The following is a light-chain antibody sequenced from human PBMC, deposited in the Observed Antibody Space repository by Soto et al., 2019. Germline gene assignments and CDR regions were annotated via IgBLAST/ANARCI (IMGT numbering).Light chain of an antibody. J-gene: IGKJ3*01. V-gene: IGKV3-20*01. CDR2: GAS. CDR1: QSVSSSY. CDR3: QQYGSTPPFT. Sequence: EIVVTQSPGTLSLSPGERATLSCRASQSVSSSYLAWYQQKPGQAPRLLIYGASSRATGIPARFSGSGSGTDFTLTISRLEPEDFAVYYCQQYGSTPPFTFGPGTKVDIK.